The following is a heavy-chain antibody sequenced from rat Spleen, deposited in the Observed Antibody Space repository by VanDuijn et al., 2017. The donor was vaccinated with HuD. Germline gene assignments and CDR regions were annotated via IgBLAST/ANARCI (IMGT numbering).Heavy chain of an antibody. Sequence: EVELVESGGGLVQPGRSMKLSCAASGFTFSNFVMAWVRQAPTKGLEWVASIIISGGSTYYRDSVKGRFTISRDDAKSTLYLQMDSLRSEDTATYYCARLDTTFDYWGQGVMVTVSS. V-gene: IGHV5-25*01. CDR3: ARLDTTFDY. CDR2: IIISGGST. J-gene: IGHJ2*01. D-gene: IGHD1-5*01. CDR1: GFTFSNFV.